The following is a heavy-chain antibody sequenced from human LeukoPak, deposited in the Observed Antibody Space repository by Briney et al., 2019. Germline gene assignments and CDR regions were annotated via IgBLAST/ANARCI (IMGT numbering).Heavy chain of an antibody. CDR2: ISDIGRST. CDR3: AKETAYCGGECYSLHDY. V-gene: IGHV3-23*01. CDR1: GFTFSSYA. D-gene: IGHD2-21*01. J-gene: IGHJ4*02. Sequence: GGSLRLSCAASGFTFSSYAMSWVRQAPGKGLEWVSTISDIGRSTFYADSVKGRFTISRDNSKNTLYLQTNSLRAGDTAVYYCAKETAYCGGECYSLHDYWGQGTLVTVSS.